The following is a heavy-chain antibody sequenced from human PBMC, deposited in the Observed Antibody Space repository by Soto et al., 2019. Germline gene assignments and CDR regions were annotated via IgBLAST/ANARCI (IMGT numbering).Heavy chain of an antibody. J-gene: IGHJ6*02. CDR2: IRGFSPYT. Sequence: XVSLRHSCISSGFTFRTYTMNWVRQAAGKGLEWVSGIRGFSPYTFYAESVKGRFTISRDNAKNSLFLQMISLRAEDTAVYYCARDRGYDAHDFYYNAMDVWGQGTTVTVSS. D-gene: IGHD2-15*01. V-gene: IGHV3-21*01. CDR1: GFTFRTYT. CDR3: ARDRGYDAHDFYYNAMDV.